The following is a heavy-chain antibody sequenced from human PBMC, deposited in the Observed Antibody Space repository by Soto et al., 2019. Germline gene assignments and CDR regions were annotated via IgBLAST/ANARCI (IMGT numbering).Heavy chain of an antibody. V-gene: IGHV5-51*01. CDR1: GYSFTSYW. D-gene: IGHD2-21*02. J-gene: IGHJ4*02. CDR3: ATPGGGVVTPSPRLPRY. CDR2: IYPGDSDT. Sequence: PGESLKISCKGSGYSFTSYWIGWVRQMPGQGLEWMGIIYPGDSDTRYSPSCQGQVTISADKSISTAYLQWSSLKASDTAMYYCATPGGGVVTPSPRLPRYWGQGTLVTVSS.